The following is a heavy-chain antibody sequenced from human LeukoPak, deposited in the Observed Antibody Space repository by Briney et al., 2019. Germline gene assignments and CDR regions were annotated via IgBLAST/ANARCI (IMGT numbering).Heavy chain of an antibody. CDR3: ARGRYCSADICSGGDAFDI. D-gene: IGHD2-15*01. V-gene: IGHV4-4*07. CDR1: GGSINNYY. J-gene: IGHJ3*02. Sequence: SETLSLTCTVSGGSINNYYWSWIRQPAGKGLEWIGRIYTRGSTNYNPSLKSRATMSVGTSKNQFSLKLSSVTAADTAVYYCARGRYCSADICSGGDAFDIWGQGTMVSVSS. CDR2: IYTRGST.